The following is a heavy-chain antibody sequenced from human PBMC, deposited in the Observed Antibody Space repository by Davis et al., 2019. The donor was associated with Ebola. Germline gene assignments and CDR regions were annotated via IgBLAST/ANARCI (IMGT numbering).Heavy chain of an antibody. V-gene: IGHV3-73*01. D-gene: IGHD2-2*01. Sequence: GGSLRLSCAASGFTFTGSAIHWVRQASGKGLEWVGRIRSKANSYATAYAASVKGRFTISRDDSKNTAYLQMNSLKTEDTAVYYCTRQWGDVVVPAAMAYYYYMDVWGKGTTVTVSS. CDR1: GFTFTGSA. J-gene: IGHJ6*03. CDR2: IRSKANSYAT. CDR3: TRQWGDVVVPAAMAYYYYMDV.